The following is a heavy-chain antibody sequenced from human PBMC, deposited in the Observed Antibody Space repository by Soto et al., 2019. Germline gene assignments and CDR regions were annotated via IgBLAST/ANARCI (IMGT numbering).Heavy chain of an antibody. V-gene: IGHV4-34*01. CDR2: INHSGST. CDR3: AREGNYYDSSGYYPICAFDI. J-gene: IGHJ3*02. Sequence: SETLSLTCAVYGGNFSGYYWSWIRQPPGKGLEWIGEINHSGSTNYNPSLKSRVTISVDTSKNQFSLKLSSVTAADTAVYYCAREGNYYDSSGYYPICAFDIWGQGTMVTVSS. CDR1: GGNFSGYY. D-gene: IGHD3-22*01.